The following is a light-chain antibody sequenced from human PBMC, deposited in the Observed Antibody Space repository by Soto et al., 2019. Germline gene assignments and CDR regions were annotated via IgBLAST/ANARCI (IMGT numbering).Light chain of an antibody. CDR2: DTS. V-gene: IGKV3-15*01. Sequence: EIVMTQSPATLSVSPGERATLSCRASQSISNKLAWIQQKPGQAPRLLIYDTSTRATDIPARFSGSGSGTGFTLTISSLQSEDFAVYYCQQYQKWPRTFGQGTKVEIK. J-gene: IGKJ1*01. CDR3: QQYQKWPRT. CDR1: QSISNK.